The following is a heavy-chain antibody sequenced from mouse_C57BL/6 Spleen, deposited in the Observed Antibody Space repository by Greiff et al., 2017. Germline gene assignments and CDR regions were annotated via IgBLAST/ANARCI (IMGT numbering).Heavy chain of an antibody. V-gene: IGHV1-9*01. Sequence: VQLQQSGAELLKPGASVKLSCKATGYTFTGYWIEWVKQRPGHGLEWIGELLPGSGSTTYNEKFKGKATFTAETSSNTAYMQLSSLTPEDSAIYYCARYPDSSGAWFAYWGQGTLVTVSA. CDR1: GYTFTGYW. D-gene: IGHD3-2*02. CDR3: ARYPDSSGAWFAY. J-gene: IGHJ3*01. CDR2: LLPGSGST.